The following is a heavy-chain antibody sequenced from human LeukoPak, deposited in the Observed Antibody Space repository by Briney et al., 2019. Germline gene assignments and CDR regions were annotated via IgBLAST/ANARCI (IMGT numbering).Heavy chain of an antibody. D-gene: IGHD5-18*01. CDR3: AEIQLWLD. CDR1: GFTFSDYY. V-gene: IGHV4-59*05. Sequence: GSLRLSCAASGFTFSDYYMSWIRQPPGKGLEWIGSIYYSGSTYYNPSLKSRVTISVDTSKNQFSLKLSSVTAADTAVYYCAEIQLWLDWGQGTLVTVSS. J-gene: IGHJ4*02. CDR2: IYYSGST.